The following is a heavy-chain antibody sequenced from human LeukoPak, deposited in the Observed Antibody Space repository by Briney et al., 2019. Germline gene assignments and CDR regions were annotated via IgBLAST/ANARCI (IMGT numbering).Heavy chain of an antibody. CDR3: ARDAATITEYYFDY. D-gene: IGHD5-24*01. CDR1: GYTFTGYY. J-gene: IGHJ4*02. V-gene: IGHV1-2*02. Sequence: ASVKVSCKASGYTFTGYYMHWVRQAPGQGLEWMGWINPNSGGTNYAQKFQGRVTMTRDTSISTAYMELSRLRSDDTAVYYCARDAATITEYYFDYWGQGTLVTVSS. CDR2: INPNSGGT.